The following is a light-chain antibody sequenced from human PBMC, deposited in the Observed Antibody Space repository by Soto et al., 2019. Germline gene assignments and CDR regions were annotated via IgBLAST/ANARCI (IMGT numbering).Light chain of an antibody. J-gene: IGLJ2*01. CDR1: SSNIGAGYD. CDR2: GNS. V-gene: IGLV1-40*01. Sequence: QSVLTQPPSVSGAPGQRVTISCTGSSSNIGAGYDVHWYQQLPGTAPKLLIYGNSNRPSGVPDRFSGSKSGTSASLAITGLQAEDEADYYCQYYDSSLSVLFGGWTKLTVL. CDR3: QYYDSSLSVL.